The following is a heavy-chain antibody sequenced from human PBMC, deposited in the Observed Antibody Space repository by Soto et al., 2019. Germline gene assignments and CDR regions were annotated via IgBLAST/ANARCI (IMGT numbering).Heavy chain of an antibody. CDR3: ARRQQLVPNYYSGMHV. V-gene: IGHV4-34*01. J-gene: IGHJ6*02. CDR1: GGSFSGYY. D-gene: IGHD6-13*01. CDR2: INHSGST. Sequence: WETLSLTCAVYGGSFSGYYGSWIRQPPGKGLEWIGEINHSGSTNYNPSLKSRVTISVDTSKNKFSLKLSSVTAADTAVYYCARRQQLVPNYYSGMHVLGQGTTVSVSS.